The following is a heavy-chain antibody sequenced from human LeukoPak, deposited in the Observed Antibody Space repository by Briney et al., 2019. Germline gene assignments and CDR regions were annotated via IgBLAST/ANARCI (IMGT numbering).Heavy chain of an antibody. CDR3: AKDRFFYDSGSKAN. CDR1: GFPFDDYG. J-gene: IGHJ4*02. V-gene: IGHV3-9*01. D-gene: IGHD3-22*01. CDR2: ISWNSGII. Sequence: GGSLRLSCVASGFPFDDYGMFWVRQSPGKGLEWVSSISWNSGIIDYADSVKGRFTISRDNAKNSLYLQMNSLRVEDTAFYYCAKDRFFYDSGSKANWGQGTLVTVSS.